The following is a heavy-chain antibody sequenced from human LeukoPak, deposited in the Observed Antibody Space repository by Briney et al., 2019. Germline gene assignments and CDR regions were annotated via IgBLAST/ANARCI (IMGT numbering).Heavy chain of an antibody. D-gene: IGHD3-3*01. CDR1: GYTFTFYY. CDR3: ARDHSNDFWSGSGPLYYMDV. V-gene: IGHV1-2*02. Sequence: ASVKVSCKASGYTFTFYYMHWVRQAQGQGLEWMGWINPNSGGTNYAQKFQGRVTMTRDTSISTAYMELSRLRSDDTAVYYCARDHSNDFWSGSGPLYYMDVWGKGTTVTVSS. CDR2: INPNSGGT. J-gene: IGHJ6*03.